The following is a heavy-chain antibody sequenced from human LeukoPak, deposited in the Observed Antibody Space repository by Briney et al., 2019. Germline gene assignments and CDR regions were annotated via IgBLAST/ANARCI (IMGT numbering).Heavy chain of an antibody. CDR2: IYYSGST. Sequence: PSETLSLTCTVSGGSVSSGSYYWRWIRQPPGKGLEWIGYIYYSGSTNYNPSLKSRVTISVDTSKNQFSLKLSSVTAADTAVYYCARASDYYDSSGYYYYFDYWGQGTLVTVSS. J-gene: IGHJ4*02. CDR3: ARASDYYDSSGYYYYFDY. CDR1: GGSVSSGSYY. D-gene: IGHD3-22*01. V-gene: IGHV4-61*01.